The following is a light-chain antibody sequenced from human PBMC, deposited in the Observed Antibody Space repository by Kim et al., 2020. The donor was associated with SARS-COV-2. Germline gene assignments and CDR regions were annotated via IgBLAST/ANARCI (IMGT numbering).Light chain of an antibody. CDR2: RDS. V-gene: IGLV3-9*01. Sequence: SGARGKTARITCGGNNIGSNNVLRYQQKPGQAPVLVIYRDSNRPTGIPERFSGSNSGNTATLTISRAQAGDEADYYCQVWDSSTAAFGGGTKLTVL. CDR1: NIGSNN. J-gene: IGLJ2*01. CDR3: QVWDSSTAA.